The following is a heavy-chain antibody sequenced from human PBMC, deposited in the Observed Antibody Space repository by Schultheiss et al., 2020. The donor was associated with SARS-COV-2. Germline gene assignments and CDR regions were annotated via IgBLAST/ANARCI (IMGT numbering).Heavy chain of an antibody. CDR3: ARNQLERLLGYYYGMDV. CDR1: GGSISSYY. CDR2: IYYSGST. D-gene: IGHD1-1*01. V-gene: IGHV4-59*12. J-gene: IGHJ6*02. Sequence: SETLSLTCTVSGGSISSYYWSWIRQPPGKGLEWIGYIYYSGSTNYNPSLKSRVTMSVDTSKNQFSLKLSSVTAADTAVYYCARNQLERLLGYYYGMDVWGQGTTVTVSS.